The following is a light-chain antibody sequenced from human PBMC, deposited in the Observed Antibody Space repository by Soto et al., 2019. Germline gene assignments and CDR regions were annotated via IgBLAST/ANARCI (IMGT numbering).Light chain of an antibody. J-gene: IGKJ1*01. Sequence: DIQMTQSPSTLSGSVGDRVTINCRASQTISSWLAWYQQKPGKAPKLLIYKASTLKSGVPARFSGSGSGTDFTLTISSLEPEDFAVYYCQQRSNWPPWTFGQGTKVDIK. CDR2: KAS. V-gene: IGKV1-5*03. CDR1: QTISSW. CDR3: QQRSNWPPWT.